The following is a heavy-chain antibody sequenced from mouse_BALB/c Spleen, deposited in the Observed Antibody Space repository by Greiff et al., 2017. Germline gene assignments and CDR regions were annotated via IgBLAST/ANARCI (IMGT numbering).Heavy chain of an antibody. CDR2: IYPGDGDT. Sequence: QVQLKQSGPELVKPGASVKISCKASGYAFSSSWMNWVKQRPGQGLEWIGRIYPGDGDTNYNGKFKGKATLTADKSSSTAYMQLSSLTSVDSAVYFCARHDGTVFYAMDYWGQGTSVTVSS. V-gene: IGHV1-82*01. D-gene: IGHD2-3*01. J-gene: IGHJ4*01. CDR1: GYAFSSSW. CDR3: ARHDGTVFYAMDY.